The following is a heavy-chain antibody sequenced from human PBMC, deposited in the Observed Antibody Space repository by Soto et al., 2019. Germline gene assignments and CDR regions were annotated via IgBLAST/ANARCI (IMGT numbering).Heavy chain of an antibody. CDR3: AKDLARNSGYDGIDY. J-gene: IGHJ4*02. CDR2: ISGSGGRT. CDR1: GFTFISYA. V-gene: IGHV3-23*01. Sequence: PEGSLRLSCAASGFTFISYAMSWVRQAPGKGLEWVSVISGSGGRTYYADSVKGRFTISRDNSKNTLYVQMSSLRAEDTAVYYCAKDLARNSGYDGIDYWGQGTLVTVSS. D-gene: IGHD5-12*01.